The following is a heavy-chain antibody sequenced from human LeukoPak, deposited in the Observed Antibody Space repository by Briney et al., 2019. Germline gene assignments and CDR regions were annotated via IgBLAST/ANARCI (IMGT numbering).Heavy chain of an antibody. D-gene: IGHD2-21*02. CDR1: GGSISSYN. CDR2: IYYSGST. CDR3: SRWTSCGGDCYWLDY. Sequence: ASETLSLTCTVSGGSISSYNWSWIRQPPGKGLEWIGHIYYSGSTYYNPSLKSRVTRSVATSKSQFSLKMSSVTAADSAVYHCSRWTSCGGDCYWLDYWGQGTLVTVSS. V-gene: IGHV4-59*08. J-gene: IGHJ4*02.